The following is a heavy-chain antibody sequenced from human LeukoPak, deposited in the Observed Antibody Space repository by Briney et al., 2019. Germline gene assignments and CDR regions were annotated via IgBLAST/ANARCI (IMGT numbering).Heavy chain of an antibody. J-gene: IGHJ4*02. CDR3: ARDSPSSTSWGY. D-gene: IGHD2-2*01. Sequence: GGSLRLSCAASGFSFSTYAISWVRQAPGKGLEWVSCISTTSSYIFYADSVRGRFTISRDNAKNSLYLQMDSLRAEDTAVYYCARDSPSSTSWGYWGQGTLVTVSS. CDR2: ISTTSSYI. CDR1: GFSFSTYA. V-gene: IGHV3-21*01.